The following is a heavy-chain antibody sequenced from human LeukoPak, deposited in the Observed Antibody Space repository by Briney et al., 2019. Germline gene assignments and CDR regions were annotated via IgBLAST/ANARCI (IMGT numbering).Heavy chain of an antibody. V-gene: IGHV4-59*01. CDR1: GGSISSYN. Sequence: SETLSLTCTVSGGSISSYNRRWIRQPPGKGLESIGYIYYSGSTNYNPSLKSRVTISVDTSKNQFSLKLSSVTAADTAVYYCARGRPGRGIIGDYFDYWGQGTLVTVSS. CDR3: ARGRPGRGIIGDYFDY. CDR2: IYYSGST. J-gene: IGHJ4*02. D-gene: IGHD7-27*01.